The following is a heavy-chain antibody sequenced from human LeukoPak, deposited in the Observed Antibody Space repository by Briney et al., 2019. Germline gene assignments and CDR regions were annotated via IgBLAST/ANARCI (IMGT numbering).Heavy chain of an antibody. V-gene: IGHV4-59*01. Sequence: SETLSLTCTVSGGSISSYYWSWIRQPPGQGLEWIGYIYYSESANYNPSLKSRVTISVDTSKKQFSLKLSSVTAADTAVYYCARDTTVSDAFDIWGQGTMVTVSS. J-gene: IGHJ3*02. D-gene: IGHD4-11*01. CDR3: ARDTTVSDAFDI. CDR1: GGSISSYY. CDR2: IYYSESA.